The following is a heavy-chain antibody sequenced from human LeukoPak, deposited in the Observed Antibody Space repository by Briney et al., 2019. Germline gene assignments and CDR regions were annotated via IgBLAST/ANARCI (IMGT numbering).Heavy chain of an antibody. CDR1: GFSFDDYG. V-gene: IGHV3-20*04. D-gene: IGHD1-26*01. CDR2: INWNGDDT. J-gene: IGHJ4*02. Sequence: PGGSLRLSCEVSGFSFDDYGMSWVRQAPGKGLEWVSSINWNGDDTSYAVSVKGRFTISRDNAQKSLYLQMDSLRAEDTAFYFCARDGEIVGARFDYWGQGTLVTVSS. CDR3: ARDGEIVGARFDY.